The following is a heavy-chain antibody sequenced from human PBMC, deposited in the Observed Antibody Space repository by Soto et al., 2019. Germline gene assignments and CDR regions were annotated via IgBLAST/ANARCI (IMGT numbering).Heavy chain of an antibody. CDR3: PHYSSTSSFDY. J-gene: IGHJ4*02. CDR1: GFSLSTSGMG. V-gene: IGHV2-5*02. Sequence: QITLKESGPTLVKPTQTFTLACTFSGFSLSTSGMGVGWIRQPPGKALEWLALIYWDDDKRYSPSLKSRLTXTXVTSKNQVVLTMTNMDPLDTATYYCPHYSSTSSFDYWGQGTLVTVSS. CDR2: IYWDDDK. D-gene: IGHD6-13*01.